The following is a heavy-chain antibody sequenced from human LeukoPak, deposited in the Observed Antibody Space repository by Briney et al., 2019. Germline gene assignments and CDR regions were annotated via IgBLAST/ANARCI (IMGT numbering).Heavy chain of an antibody. J-gene: IGHJ4*02. Sequence: SETLSLTCAVYGGSFSSYYWSWIRQPPGKGLEWIGYIYYSGSTNYNPSLKSRVTISVDTSKNQFSLKLSSVTAADTAVCYCARVGGASYYYDSSGYYYFDCWGQGTLVTVSS. CDR1: GGSFSSYY. D-gene: IGHD3-22*01. CDR3: ARVGGASYYYDSSGYYYFDC. V-gene: IGHV4-59*01. CDR2: IYYSGST.